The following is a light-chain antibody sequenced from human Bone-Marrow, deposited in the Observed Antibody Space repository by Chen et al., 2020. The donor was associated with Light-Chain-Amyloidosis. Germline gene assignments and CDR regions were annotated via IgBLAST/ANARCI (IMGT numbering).Light chain of an antibody. V-gene: IGLV2-14*01. CDR2: DVS. CDR3: ATWDYSLSHLWV. CDR1: SSDVGAYNY. J-gene: IGLJ3*02. Sequence: SALTQPASVPGSPGQAITISCTGTSSDVGAYNYVSWYQQPPGTAPTLMIYDVSNRPSGLFTRFSGSKSDNTASLTICGLQAEDAAEYYWATWDYSLSHLWVIGRGTKLTVL.